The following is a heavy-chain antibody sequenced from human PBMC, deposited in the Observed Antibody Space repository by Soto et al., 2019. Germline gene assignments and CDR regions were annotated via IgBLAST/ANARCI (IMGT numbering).Heavy chain of an antibody. CDR1: GDSVSSNSAA. D-gene: IGHD3-9*01. J-gene: IGHJ5*02. Sequence: SPTLSLTCAISGDSVSSNSAAWNWIRQSPSRGLEWLGRTYYRSKWYNDYAVSVKSRITINPDTSKNQFSLQLNSVTPEDTAVYYCARESLTGPRPHSNWFDPWGQGTLVTVSS. CDR2: TYYRSKWYN. V-gene: IGHV6-1*01. CDR3: ARESLTGPRPHSNWFDP.